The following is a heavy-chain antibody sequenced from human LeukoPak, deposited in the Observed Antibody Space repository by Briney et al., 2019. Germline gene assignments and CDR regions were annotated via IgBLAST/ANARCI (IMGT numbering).Heavy chain of an antibody. D-gene: IGHD6-13*01. J-gene: IGHJ4*02. V-gene: IGHV4-59*12. CDR1: GGSISDYY. Sequence: SETLSLTCTVSGGSISDYYWSWIRQPPGKGLEWIGHIYYSGSTYYNPSLKSRVTISVDTSKNQFSLKLSSVTAADTAVYYCARAAAAGTDYWGQGTLVTVSS. CDR2: IYYSGST. CDR3: ARAAAAGTDY.